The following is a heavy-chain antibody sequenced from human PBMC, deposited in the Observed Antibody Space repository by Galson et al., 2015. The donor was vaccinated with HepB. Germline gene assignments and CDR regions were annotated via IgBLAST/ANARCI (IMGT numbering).Heavy chain of an antibody. D-gene: IGHD6-13*01. Sequence: SLRLSCAASGFTFSSYSMNWVRQAPGKGPEWVSSISSSSSYIYYADSVKGRFTISRDNAKNSLYLQMNSLRAEDTAVYYCARDEEAGGDYYMDVWGKGTTVTVSS. CDR3: ARDEEAGGDYYMDV. CDR2: ISSSSSYI. V-gene: IGHV3-21*01. CDR1: GFTFSSYS. J-gene: IGHJ6*03.